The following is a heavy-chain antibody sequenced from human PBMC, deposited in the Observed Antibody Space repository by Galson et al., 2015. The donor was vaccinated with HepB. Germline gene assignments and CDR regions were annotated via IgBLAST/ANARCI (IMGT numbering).Heavy chain of an antibody. Sequence: LRLSCAGSGFTFSNYAMNWVRQTPGKGLEWVSGISDSGGTASWAASVKGRFSTSRDNSRNTVYLQMNSLRGEDTGIYYCARYRTTRKYSYQDGLDIWGQGTTVSVSS. J-gene: IGHJ6*02. CDR2: ISDSGGTA. CDR1: GFTFSNYA. V-gene: IGHV3-23*01. D-gene: IGHD1-1*01. CDR3: ARYRTTRKYSYQDGLDI.